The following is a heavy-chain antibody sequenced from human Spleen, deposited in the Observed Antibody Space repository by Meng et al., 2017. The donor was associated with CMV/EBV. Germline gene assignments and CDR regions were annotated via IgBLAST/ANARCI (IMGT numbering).Heavy chain of an antibody. J-gene: IGHJ6*02. Sequence: ASVKVSCKASGYTFTTYYMHWVRQAPGQGLEWMGIINPSGDNTNYAQKFQGRVTMTRDTSTSTVYMELSSLRSEDTAVYYCARAGSTNGVCYYQCYYYGMDVWGQGTTVTVSS. D-gene: IGHD2-8*01. CDR2: INPSGDNT. V-gene: IGHV1-46*01. CDR1: GYTFTTYY. CDR3: ARAGSTNGVCYYQCYYYGMDV.